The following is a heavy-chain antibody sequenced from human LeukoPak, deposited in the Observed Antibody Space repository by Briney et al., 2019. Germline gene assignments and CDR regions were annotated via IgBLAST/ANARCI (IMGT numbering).Heavy chain of an antibody. CDR2: IYNGGST. J-gene: IGHJ6*02. CDR1: GFTVSSNY. Sequence: GGSLRLSCAASGFTVSSNYMSWVRQAPGKGLEWVSVIYNGGSTYYADSVKGRFTISRDNSKNTLYLQMNSLRAEDTAVYYCARDRRGVVAARPYGMDVWGQGTTVTVSS. CDR3: ARDRRGVVAARPYGMDV. V-gene: IGHV3-66*01. D-gene: IGHD2-15*01.